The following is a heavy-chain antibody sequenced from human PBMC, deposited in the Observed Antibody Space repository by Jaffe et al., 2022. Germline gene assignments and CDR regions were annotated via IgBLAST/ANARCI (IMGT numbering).Heavy chain of an antibody. D-gene: IGHD1-26*01. CDR3: ARAPERGPLGYFDY. V-gene: IGHV4-59*01. CDR1: GGSISSYY. Sequence: QVQLQESGPGLVKPSETLSLTCTVSGGSISSYYWSWIRQPPGKGLEWIGYIYYSGSTNYNPSLKSRVTISVDTSKNQFSLKLSSVTAADTAVYYCARAPERGPLGYFDYWGQGTLVTVSS. J-gene: IGHJ4*02. CDR2: IYYSGST.